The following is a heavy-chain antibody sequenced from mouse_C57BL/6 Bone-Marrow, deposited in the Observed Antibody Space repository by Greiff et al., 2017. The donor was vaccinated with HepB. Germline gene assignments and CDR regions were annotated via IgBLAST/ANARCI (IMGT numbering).Heavy chain of an antibody. CDR3: ARSRDTTVVRYFDV. J-gene: IGHJ1*03. V-gene: IGHV1-69*01. CDR1: GYTFTSYW. D-gene: IGHD1-1*01. Sequence: QVQLQQPGAELVMPGASVKLSCKASGYTFTSYWMHWVKQRPGQGLEWIGEIDPSDSYTNYNQKFKGKSTLTVDKSSSTAYMQLSSLTSEDSAVYYCARSRDTTVVRYFDVWGTGTTVTVSS. CDR2: IDPSDSYT.